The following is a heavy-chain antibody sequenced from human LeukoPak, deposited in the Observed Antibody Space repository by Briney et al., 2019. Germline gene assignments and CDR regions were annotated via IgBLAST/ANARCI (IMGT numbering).Heavy chain of an antibody. CDR2: ISGSGDST. D-gene: IGHD1-26*01. Sequence: GGSLRLSCVSSGFTFSSYALSWVRQAPGKGVEWVSSISGSGDSTYYADSVKGRFTIFRDNSKNTLYLHMDSLRAEDTAVYYCARSGINNFDYWGQGNLVTVSS. J-gene: IGHJ4*02. CDR1: GFTFSSYA. V-gene: IGHV3-23*01. CDR3: ARSGINNFDY.